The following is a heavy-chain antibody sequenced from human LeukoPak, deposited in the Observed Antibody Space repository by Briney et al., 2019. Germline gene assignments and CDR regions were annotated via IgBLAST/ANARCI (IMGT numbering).Heavy chain of an antibody. D-gene: IGHD3-3*01. CDR3: ATTFGVFWSGYPVDY. J-gene: IGHJ4*02. Sequence: GGSLRLSCAASGFTFSSYSMNWVRQAPGKGLEWVSSISSSSSYIYYADSVKGRFTISRDNAKNSLYLQTNSLRAEDTAVYYCATTFGVFWSGYPVDYWGQGTLVTVSS. CDR2: ISSSSSYI. V-gene: IGHV3-21*01. CDR1: GFTFSSYS.